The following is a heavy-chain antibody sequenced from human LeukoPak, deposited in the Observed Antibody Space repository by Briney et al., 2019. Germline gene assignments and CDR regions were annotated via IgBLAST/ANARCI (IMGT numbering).Heavy chain of an antibody. D-gene: IGHD3-10*01. CDR2: IYYSGST. V-gene: IGHV4-39*07. Sequence: PSETLSLTCTVSGGSISSSSYYWGWIRQPPGKGLEWIGSIYYSGSTYYNPSLKSRVTISVDTSKNQFSLKMSSVTAADTAVYYCARYYYGSGSYPYFDYWGQGTLVTVSS. CDR3: ARYYYGSGSYPYFDY. J-gene: IGHJ4*02. CDR1: GGSISSSSYY.